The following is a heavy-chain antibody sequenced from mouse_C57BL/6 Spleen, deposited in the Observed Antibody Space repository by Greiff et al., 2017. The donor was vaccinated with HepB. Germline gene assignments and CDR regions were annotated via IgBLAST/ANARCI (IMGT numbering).Heavy chain of an antibody. CDR1: GFSLTSYG. CDR2: IWRGGST. J-gene: IGHJ1*03. D-gene: IGHD1-1*01. V-gene: IGHV2-5*01. Sequence: QVQLQQSGPGLVQPSQSLSITCTVSGFSLTSYGVHWVRQSPGKGLEWLGVIWRGGSTDYNAAFMSRLSITKDNSKSQVFFKMNSLQADDTAIYYCAKIIYYYGSSPSWYFDVWGTGTTVTVSS. CDR3: AKIIYYYGSSPSWYFDV.